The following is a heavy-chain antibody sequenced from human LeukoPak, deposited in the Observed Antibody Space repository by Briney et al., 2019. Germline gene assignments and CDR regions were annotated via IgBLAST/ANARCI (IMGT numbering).Heavy chain of an antibody. D-gene: IGHD3-22*01. V-gene: IGHV4-4*09. CDR1: GVSISGYF. J-gene: IGHJ6*03. Sequence: PSETLSLTCTISGVSISGYFGTWIRQASGKGLEWIGYIHTIETKYNPSLQSRVSMSIDTSKNQFSLNLRSVTAADTAVYYCARGLRDEERYYKYYYMDVWGKGTTVTVSS. CDR3: ARGLRDEERYYKYYYMDV. CDR2: IHTIET.